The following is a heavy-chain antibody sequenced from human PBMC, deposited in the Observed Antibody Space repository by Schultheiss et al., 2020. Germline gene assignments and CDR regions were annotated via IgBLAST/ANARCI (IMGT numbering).Heavy chain of an antibody. CDR1: GGSIISYY. D-gene: IGHD2-15*01. CDR3: ASGLGSGFYEYYFDY. Sequence: SETLSLTCTVSGGSIISYYWTWIRQPPGKGLEWIGYIFYSGSTNYNPSLKSRVTISVDTSKNQFSLKLSSVTAADTAVYYCASGLGSGFYEYYFDYWGQRTLVTVSS. J-gene: IGHJ4*02. V-gene: IGHV4-59*08. CDR2: IFYSGST.